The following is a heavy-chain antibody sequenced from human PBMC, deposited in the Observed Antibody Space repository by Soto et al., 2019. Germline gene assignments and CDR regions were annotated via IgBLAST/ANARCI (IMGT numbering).Heavy chain of an antibody. D-gene: IGHD1-26*01. CDR1: GFTFSSYW. CDR3: ARDIGGSSDY. Sequence: GGSLRLSCAASGFTFSSYWMHWVRQAPGKGLVWVSRVNPDGSSTTYADSVKGRFTISRDNAKNTLYLQMNSLRVEDTAVYYCARDIGGSSDYWGQGTLVTVSS. V-gene: IGHV3-74*01. CDR2: VNPDGSST. J-gene: IGHJ4*02.